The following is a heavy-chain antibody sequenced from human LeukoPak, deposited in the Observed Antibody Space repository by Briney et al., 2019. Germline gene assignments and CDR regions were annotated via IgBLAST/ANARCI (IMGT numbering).Heavy chain of an antibody. D-gene: IGHD3-22*01. Sequence: GGSLRLSCAASGFTFSSNYMSWVRQAPGKGLEWVSVIYSGGSTYYADSVKGRFTISRDNSKNTLYLQMNSLRAEDTAVYYCARTPNYDSSGYYLEYFQHWGQGTLVTVSS. J-gene: IGHJ1*01. CDR3: ARTPNYDSSGYYLEYFQH. V-gene: IGHV3-66*01. CDR1: GFTFSSNY. CDR2: IYSGGST.